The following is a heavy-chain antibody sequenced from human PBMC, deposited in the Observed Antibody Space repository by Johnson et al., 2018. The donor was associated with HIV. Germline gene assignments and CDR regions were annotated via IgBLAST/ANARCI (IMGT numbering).Heavy chain of an antibody. V-gene: IGHV3-30-3*01. CDR3: AKGENDYGDYGLDAFDI. J-gene: IGHJ3*02. Sequence: QMMLVESGGGVVQPGRSLRLSCAASAFTFSSYAMHWVRQAPGKGLAWVAVISYDGSNKYYADSVKGRFTISRDNSKNTLYLQMNSLRAEDTAVYYCAKGENDYGDYGLDAFDIWGQGTMVTVSS. D-gene: IGHD4-17*01. CDR2: ISYDGSNK. CDR1: AFTFSSYA.